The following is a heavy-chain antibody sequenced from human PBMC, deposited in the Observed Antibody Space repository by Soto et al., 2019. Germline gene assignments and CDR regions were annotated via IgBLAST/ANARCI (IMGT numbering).Heavy chain of an antibody. J-gene: IGHJ4*02. Sequence: EVQLLESGGGLVQPGGSLRLSCAASGFIFNAYAMSWVRQAPGKGLEWVSAISGGGASTYYADSVKGRFTISRDNPRNRLYLQMNRLRDEDTAIYHCVKDGSTGGQGTLVTVSS. CDR1: GFIFNAYA. CDR2: ISGGGAST. V-gene: IGHV3-23*01. CDR3: VKDGST.